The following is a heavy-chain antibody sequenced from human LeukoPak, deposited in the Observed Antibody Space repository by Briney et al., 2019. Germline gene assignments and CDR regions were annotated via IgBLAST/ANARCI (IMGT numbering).Heavy chain of an antibody. CDR1: GGSISSYY. J-gene: IGHJ5*02. Sequence: SETLSLTCTVSGGSISSYYWSWIWQPPGKGLEWIGYIYYSGSTNYNPSLKSRVTISVDTSKNQFSLKLSSVTAADTAVYYCARETYSTASHNWFDPWGQGTLVTVSS. CDR2: IYYSGST. CDR3: ARETYSTASHNWFDP. V-gene: IGHV4-59*01. D-gene: IGHD4-11*01.